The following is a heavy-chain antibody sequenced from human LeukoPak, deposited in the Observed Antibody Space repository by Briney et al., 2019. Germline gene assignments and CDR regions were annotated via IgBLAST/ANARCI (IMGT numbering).Heavy chain of an antibody. V-gene: IGHV3-48*03. Sequence: GGSLRLSCAASGFTFSSYEMNWVRQAPGKGLEWVSYISSSGSTIYYADSVKGRFTISRDNAKNSLYLQMNSLRAEDTAVYYCARVGGGDSCYDCEFDYWGQGTLVTVSS. CDR2: ISSSGSTI. CDR3: ARVGGGDSCYDCEFDY. J-gene: IGHJ4*02. CDR1: GFTFSSYE. D-gene: IGHD2-15*01.